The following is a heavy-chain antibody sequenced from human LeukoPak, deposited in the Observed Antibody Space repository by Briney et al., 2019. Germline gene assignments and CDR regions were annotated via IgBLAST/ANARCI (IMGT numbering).Heavy chain of an antibody. Sequence: PSETLSLTCTVSGGTISSYYWNWIRQPPGKGLEWIGYIHYSGSTKYNPSLKSRVTISVATSKNQFSLKLSSVTAADTAVYYCARWYSSGWAFDYWGQGTLVTVSS. CDR1: GGTISSYY. CDR2: IHYSGST. J-gene: IGHJ4*02. V-gene: IGHV4-59*08. CDR3: ARWYSSGWAFDY. D-gene: IGHD6-19*01.